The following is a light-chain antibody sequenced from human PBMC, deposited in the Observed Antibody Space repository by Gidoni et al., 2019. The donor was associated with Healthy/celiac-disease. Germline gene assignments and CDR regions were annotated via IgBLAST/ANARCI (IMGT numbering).Light chain of an antibody. CDR2: DAS. V-gene: IGKV3-11*01. J-gene: IGKJ4*01. CDR3: QKSSNWPLT. CDR1: QSVSSY. Sequence: EIVLTQFPATLSLPPGERATLACSASQSVSSYLAWYQQKPGPAHRLLIYDASSRATGNPARFSGSGSGTDFTLTISSLEPEDFAVYYCQKSSNWPLTFGGGTKVEIK.